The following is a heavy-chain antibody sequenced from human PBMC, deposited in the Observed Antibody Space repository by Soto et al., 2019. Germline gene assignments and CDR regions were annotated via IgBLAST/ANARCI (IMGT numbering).Heavy chain of an antibody. CDR1: GGSFSGYY. V-gene: IGHV4-34*01. D-gene: IGHD3-16*02. CDR3: ARGSRGDYVWGCYRYGYYYYYGMDV. J-gene: IGHJ6*02. CDR2: INHSGST. Sequence: QVQLQQWGAGLLKPSETLSLTCAVYGGSFSGYYWSWIRQPPGKGLEWSGEINHSGSTNYNPSLKSRVSISVDTSKNQFSLKLSSVTAADTAVYYCARGSRGDYVWGCYRYGYYYYYGMDVWGQGTTVTVSS.